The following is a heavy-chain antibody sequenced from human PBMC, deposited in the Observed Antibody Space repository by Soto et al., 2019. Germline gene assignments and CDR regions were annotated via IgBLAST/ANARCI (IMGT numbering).Heavy chain of an antibody. CDR3: ARGRYYYDSSGVNGAFDI. CDR1: GFTFSSYD. D-gene: IGHD3-22*01. V-gene: IGHV3-13*01. J-gene: IGHJ3*02. Sequence: AGGSLRLSCAASGFTFSSYDMHWVRQATGKGLEWVSAIGTAGDTYYPGSVKGRFTISRENAKNSLYLQMNSLRAGDTAVYYCARGRYYYDSSGVNGAFDIWGQGTMVTVSS. CDR2: IGTAGDT.